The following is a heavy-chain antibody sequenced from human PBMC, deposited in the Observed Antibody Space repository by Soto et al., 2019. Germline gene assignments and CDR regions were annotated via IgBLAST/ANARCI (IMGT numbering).Heavy chain of an antibody. V-gene: IGHV3-23*01. J-gene: IGHJ4*02. CDR1: GFTFSSYA. Sequence: PGGSLRLSCAASGFTFSSYAMSWVRQAPGKGLEWVSANSGSGGSTYYADSVKGRFTISRDNSKNTLYLQMNSLRAEDTAVYYCAKFIAVAGTEDYWGQGTLVTVSS. CDR3: AKFIAVAGTEDY. D-gene: IGHD6-19*01. CDR2: NSGSGGST.